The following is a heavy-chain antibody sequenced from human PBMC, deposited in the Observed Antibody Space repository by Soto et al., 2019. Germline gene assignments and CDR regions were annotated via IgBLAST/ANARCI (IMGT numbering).Heavy chain of an antibody. CDR1: GFTFSAYT. CDR2: LDPSSTYI. J-gene: IGHJ5*01. V-gene: IGHV3-21*02. Sequence: EVQLVESGGGLVKPGGSLRLSCAASGFTFSAYTMNWVRQAPGKGLEWVSSLDPSSTYIYYADSVKGRFTLSRDNAKNSLFLRLNSLRADDPALDYCVRGSYGDYDSWGQGTLVTVSS. D-gene: IGHD4-17*01. CDR3: VRGSYGDYDS.